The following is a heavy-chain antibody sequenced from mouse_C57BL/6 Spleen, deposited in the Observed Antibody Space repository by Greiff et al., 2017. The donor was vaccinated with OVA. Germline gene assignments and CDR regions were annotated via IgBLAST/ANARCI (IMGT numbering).Heavy chain of an antibody. Sequence: EVQGVASGGGLVQPGGSMKLSCAASGLTFSDAWMDWVRQSPEKGLAWVAEIRNKANNHATYYAESGKGMFTISRDDSKSSVYLHMNSLRAEDTGIYYCTRLWLRRVYYYAMDYRGQGTSVTVSS. J-gene: IGHJ4*01. V-gene: IGHV6-6*01. D-gene: IGHD2-2*01. CDR1: GLTFSDAW. CDR3: TRLWLRRVYYYAMDY. CDR2: IRNKANNHAT.